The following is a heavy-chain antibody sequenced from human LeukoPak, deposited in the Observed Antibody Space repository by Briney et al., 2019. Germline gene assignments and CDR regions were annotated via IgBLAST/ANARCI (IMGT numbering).Heavy chain of an antibody. CDR1: GFTFSSYS. CDR2: ISSSSSYI. J-gene: IGHJ4*02. D-gene: IGHD6-13*01. V-gene: IGHV3-21*01. Sequence: PGGSLRLSCAASGFTFSSYSMNWVRQAPGKGLEWASSISSSSSYIYYADSVKGRLTISRDNAKNSLYLQMNSLRAEDTAVYYCARAAYSSSWYSTMNFDYWGQGTLVTVSS. CDR3: ARAAYSSSWYSTMNFDY.